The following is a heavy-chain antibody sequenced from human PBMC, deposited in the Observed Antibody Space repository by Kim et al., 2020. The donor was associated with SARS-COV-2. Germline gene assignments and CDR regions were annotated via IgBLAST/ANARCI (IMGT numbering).Heavy chain of an antibody. CDR3: ARGGLELAFDY. D-gene: IGHD1-26*01. Sequence: TKHTPPLKSRVPISVDTSKNQCSLKLSSVTAADTAVYYCARGGLELAFDYWGQGTLVTVSS. J-gene: IGHJ4*02. CDR2: T. V-gene: IGHV4-34*01.